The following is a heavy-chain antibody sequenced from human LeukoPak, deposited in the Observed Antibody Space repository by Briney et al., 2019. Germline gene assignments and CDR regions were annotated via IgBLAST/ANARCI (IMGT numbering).Heavy chain of an antibody. V-gene: IGHV3-23*01. CDR3: AKSPSLNYDILTGYTQGYFDY. D-gene: IGHD3-9*01. CDR1: GFTFSSYA. J-gene: IGHJ4*02. Sequence: GGSLRLSCAASGFTFSSYAMSWVRQAPGKGLEWVSAISGSGGSTYYADSVKGRFTISRDNSKNTLYLQMNSLRAEDTAVYYCAKSPSLNYDILTGYTQGYFDYWGQGTPVTVSS. CDR2: ISGSGGST.